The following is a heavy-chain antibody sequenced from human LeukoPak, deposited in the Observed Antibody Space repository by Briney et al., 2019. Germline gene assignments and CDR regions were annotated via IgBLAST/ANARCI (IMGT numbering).Heavy chain of an antibody. CDR3: ARDPSDYYDSSGSSHHFDY. CDR1: GFTFSSYE. CDR2: ISSSGDTI. Sequence: PGGSLRLSCAASGFTFSSYEMDWVRQAPGKGLEWVSYISSSGDTIYYADSVKGRFTFSRDNAKNSLYLQMNSLRAEDTAVYYCARDPSDYYDSSGSSHHFDYWGQGTLVTVSS. J-gene: IGHJ4*02. D-gene: IGHD3-22*01. V-gene: IGHV3-48*03.